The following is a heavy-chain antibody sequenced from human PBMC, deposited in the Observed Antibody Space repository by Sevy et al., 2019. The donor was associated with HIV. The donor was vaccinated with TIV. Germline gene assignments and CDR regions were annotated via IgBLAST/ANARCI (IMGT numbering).Heavy chain of an antibody. CDR1: GGSISSYY. V-gene: IGHV4-4*07. J-gene: IGHJ3*02. CDR2: IYTSGST. D-gene: IGHD1-26*01. CDR3: ARDDPYSGSYWNAALDAFDI. Sequence: SETLSLTCTVSGGSISSYYWSWIRQPAGKGLEWIGRIYTSGSTNYNPSLKSRVTMSVDTSKNQFSLKLSSVTAADTAVYYCARDDPYSGSYWNAALDAFDIWGQGTMVTVSS.